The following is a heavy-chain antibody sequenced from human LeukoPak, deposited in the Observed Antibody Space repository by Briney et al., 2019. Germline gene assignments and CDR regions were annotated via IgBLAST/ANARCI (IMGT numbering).Heavy chain of an antibody. J-gene: IGHJ4*02. V-gene: IGHV3-20*04. CDR2: INWNGGST. CDR3: ARGEWSSSPFDY. CDR1: GFTFDDYG. Sequence: RSGGSLILSCAASGFTFDDYGMSWVRQAPGKGLEWVSGINWNGGSTGYADSVKGRFTISRDNAKNSLYLQMNSLRAEDTAVYYCARGEWSSSPFDYWGQGTLVTVSS. D-gene: IGHD6-6*01.